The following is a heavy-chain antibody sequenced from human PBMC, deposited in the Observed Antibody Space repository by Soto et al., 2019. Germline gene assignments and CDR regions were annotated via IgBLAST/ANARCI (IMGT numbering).Heavy chain of an antibody. CDR1: GGSFSGYY. J-gene: IGHJ3*02. CDR2: INHSGST. D-gene: IGHD6-19*01. CDR3: ARVWLGRNSRYSFDI. V-gene: IGHV4-34*01. Sequence: PSETLSLTCAVYGGSFSGYYWSWIRQPPGKGLEWIGEINHSGSTNYNPSLKSRVTISVDTSKNQFSLKLSSVTAADTAVYYCARVWLGRNSRYSFDIWGQGTMVTVS.